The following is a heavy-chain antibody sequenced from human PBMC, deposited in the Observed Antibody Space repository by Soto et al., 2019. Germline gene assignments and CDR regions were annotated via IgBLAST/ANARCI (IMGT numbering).Heavy chain of an antibody. CDR3: ARDTLYYYDSSGYYNGDWYFDL. D-gene: IGHD3-22*01. CDR2: IYSGGST. V-gene: IGHV3-53*04. J-gene: IGHJ2*01. Sequence: EVQLVESGGGLVQPGGSLRLSCAASGFTVSSNYMSWVRQAPGKGLEWVSVIYSGGSTYYADSVKGRFTISRHNSKNTXYXQXXSLRAEDTAVYYCARDTLYYYDSSGYYNGDWYFDLWGRGTLVTVSS. CDR1: GFTVSSNY.